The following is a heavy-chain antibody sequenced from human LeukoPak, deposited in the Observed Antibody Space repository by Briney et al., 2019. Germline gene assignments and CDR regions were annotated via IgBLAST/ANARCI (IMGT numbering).Heavy chain of an antibody. CDR1: GYTFTVYY. CDR2: INPHSGGT. J-gene: IGHJ2*01. D-gene: IGHD3-9*01. CDR3: ARGLLTGRNWYFDL. V-gene: IGHV1-2*02. Sequence: GASVTVSCTASGYTFTVYYIHWMRQAPGQGLEWMGWINPHSGGTNYAQNFQGRVTMTRDTSISTVYMELHTLRSDDTAVYFCARGLLTGRNWYFDLWGRGTLLTASS.